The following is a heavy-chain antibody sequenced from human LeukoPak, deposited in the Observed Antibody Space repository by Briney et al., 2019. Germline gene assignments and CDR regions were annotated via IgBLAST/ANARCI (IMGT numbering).Heavy chain of an antibody. J-gene: IGHJ4*02. V-gene: IGHV3-74*01. D-gene: IGHD7-27*01. CDR3: AREAYRNWGVDY. CDR1: GFTFSSYW. Sequence: PGGSLRLSCAASGFTFSSYWMHWVRQAPGKGLVWVSRINTDGSSTSYADSVKGRFTISRDNAKNTLYLQMNSLRAEDTAVYYCAREAYRNWGVDYWGQGTLVTVSS. CDR2: INTDGSST.